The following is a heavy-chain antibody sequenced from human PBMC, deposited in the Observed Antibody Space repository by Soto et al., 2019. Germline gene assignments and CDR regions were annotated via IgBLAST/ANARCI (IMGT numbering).Heavy chain of an antibody. J-gene: IGHJ4*02. CDR1: GYTLTSYG. Sequence: ASVKVSCKTSGYTLTSYGINWVRQAPGQRLEWMGWISAYSGKTNYAQKFQGRLTMTTDASTSTAYMELRSLRSDDTALYYCARDNSGDFWSGYSHYYFDYWGQGTLVTVSS. D-gene: IGHD3-3*01. CDR2: ISAYSGKT. V-gene: IGHV1-18*01. CDR3: ARDNSGDFWSGYSHYYFDY.